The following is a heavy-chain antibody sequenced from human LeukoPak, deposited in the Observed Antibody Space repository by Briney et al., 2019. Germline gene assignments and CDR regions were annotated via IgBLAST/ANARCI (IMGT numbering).Heavy chain of an antibody. D-gene: IGHD3-22*01. V-gene: IGHV4-4*07. J-gene: IGHJ3*02. CDR2: IYTSGST. Sequence: SETLSLTCTVSGGSISSYYWSWIRQPAGKGLEWIGRIYTSGSTNYSPSLKSRVTMSVDTSKNQFSLKLSSVTAADTAVYYCARSYSSGYFGLAFDIWGQGTMVTVSS. CDR1: GGSISSYY. CDR3: ARSYSSGYFGLAFDI.